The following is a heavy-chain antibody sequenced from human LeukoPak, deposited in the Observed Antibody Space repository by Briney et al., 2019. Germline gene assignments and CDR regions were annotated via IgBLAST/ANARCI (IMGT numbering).Heavy chain of an antibody. V-gene: IGHV3-30*02. D-gene: IGHD3-22*01. CDR1: GFTFSSYG. Sequence: GGSLRLSCAASGFTFSSYGMHWVRQAPGKGLEWVAFIRYDGSNKYYADSVKGRFTISRDNSKNTLYLQMNSLRAEDTAVYYCARVGVNSPSYYYDSSGYYHFDYWGQGTLVTVSS. J-gene: IGHJ4*02. CDR3: ARVGVNSPSYYYDSSGYYHFDY. CDR2: IRYDGSNK.